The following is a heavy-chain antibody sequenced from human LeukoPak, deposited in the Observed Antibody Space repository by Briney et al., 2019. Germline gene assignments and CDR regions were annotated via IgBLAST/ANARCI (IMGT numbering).Heavy chain of an antibody. D-gene: IGHD1-26*01. CDR1: GFTFSSYS. CDR3: ARDGTLDWFDP. CDR2: ISSSSSYI. V-gene: IGHV3-21*01. Sequence: GGSLRLSCAASGFTFSSYSMNRVRQAPGKGLEWVSSISSSSSYIYYADSVKGRFTISRDNAKNSLYLQMNSLRAEDTAVYYCARDGTLDWFDPWGQGTLVTVSS. J-gene: IGHJ5*02.